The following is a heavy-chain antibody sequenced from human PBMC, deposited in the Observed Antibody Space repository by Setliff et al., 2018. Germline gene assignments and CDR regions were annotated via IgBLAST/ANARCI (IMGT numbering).Heavy chain of an antibody. CDR3: ARLVRYCTTTSCQRLSGGEY. D-gene: IGHD2-2*01. CDR1: GYTFTSYG. Sequence: ASVKVSCKASGYTFTSYGISWVRQAPGRGLEWMAYINTYNGDTYYAQKFQGRVTMTTDTSTSTAYMELRSLRSDDTAVYYCARLVRYCTTTSCQRLSGGEYWGQGTLVTVSS. CDR2: INTYNGDT. V-gene: IGHV1-18*01. J-gene: IGHJ4*02.